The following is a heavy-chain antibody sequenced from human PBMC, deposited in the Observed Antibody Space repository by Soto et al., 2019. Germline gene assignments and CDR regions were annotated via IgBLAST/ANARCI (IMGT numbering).Heavy chain of an antibody. J-gene: IGHJ4*02. Sequence: EVQVLESGGGLVQPGGSLRLSCAASGFTFSNYAMCWVRQAPGKGLEWVSGISNSGDRTFYADSVKGRFTISRDNSENTLFLQLHSLRAEDTAVYYCAKVRNPTVLPTIFHYWGQGTLVAVSS. V-gene: IGHV3-23*01. CDR3: AKVRNPTVLPTIFHY. CDR1: GFTFSNYA. CDR2: ISNSGDRT. D-gene: IGHD5-12*01.